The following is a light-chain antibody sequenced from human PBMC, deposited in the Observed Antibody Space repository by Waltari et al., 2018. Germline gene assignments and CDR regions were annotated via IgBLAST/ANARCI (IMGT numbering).Light chain of an antibody. J-gene: IGKJ1*01. Sequence: EIVLTRSPATLSLSPGEGATLSCRASQSVSWNYLAWYQQKPGQSPRLVIYGASTRATDVPVRFSGGGSGTDFTLTISRLEPEDFAMYYCQQYADSSTFGQGTKVES. V-gene: IGKV3-20*01. CDR2: GAS. CDR3: QQYADSST. CDR1: QSVSWNY.